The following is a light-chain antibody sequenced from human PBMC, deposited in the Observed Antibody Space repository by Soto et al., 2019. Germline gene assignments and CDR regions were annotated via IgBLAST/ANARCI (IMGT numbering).Light chain of an antibody. Sequence: IKITQSPSSLSASLVYRVTITSRATQGISNYLNWYQQKPGKAPKVLICAASSLQSGVPSRFSGSGSETDFTLTISSLQPEDFATYSCQQSNSITWTFGQRTKVDI. V-gene: IGKV1-39*01. CDR2: AAS. J-gene: IGKJ1*01. CDR3: QQSNSITWT. CDR1: QGISNY.